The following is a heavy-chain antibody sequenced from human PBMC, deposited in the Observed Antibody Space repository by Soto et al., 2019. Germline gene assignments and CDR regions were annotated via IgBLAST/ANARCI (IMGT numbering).Heavy chain of an antibody. J-gene: IGHJ4*02. CDR3: TSFDSNGYYPQNHY. CDR1: GGSFSSFS. V-gene: IGHV1-69*01. D-gene: IGHD3-22*01. Sequence: QVILAQSGAEVKKPGSSVKVSCKVSGGSFSSFSINWVRQPPGQRFEWMGGIIPILGTANFTQKFQDRVTFTADESTATAYMTLSSLTSEDTAFYYCTSFDSNGYYPQNHYWGPGTQVTVSS. CDR2: IIPILGTA.